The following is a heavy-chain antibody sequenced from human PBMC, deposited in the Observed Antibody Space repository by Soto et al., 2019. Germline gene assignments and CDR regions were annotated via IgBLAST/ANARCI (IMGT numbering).Heavy chain of an antibody. Sequence: PGGSLRLSCAASGFTFSINDMHWVRQAPGRGLEWVAVISNDGNNKYYADSMKGRFTLSRDNSKNMVYLQMDSLRVEDTAVYFCAKDHQTYNWDYLFDSWGPGTLVTVSS. J-gene: IGHJ4*02. V-gene: IGHV3-30*18. CDR2: ISNDGNNK. CDR3: AKDHQTYNWDYLFDS. CDR1: GFTFSIND. D-gene: IGHD1-7*01.